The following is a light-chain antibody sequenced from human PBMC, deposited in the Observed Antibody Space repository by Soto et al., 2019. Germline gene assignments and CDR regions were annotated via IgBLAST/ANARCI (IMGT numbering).Light chain of an antibody. Sequence: DIQMTQSPSSLSASVGDRVTITCRTSQSISSYLNWYQQKPGKAPKLLIFAASTLQSGVPSRFSGSGSGTDFTLTISSLQPEDFATYYCQQSRTFGQGTKVEIK. CDR1: QSISSY. CDR3: QQSRT. V-gene: IGKV1-39*01. CDR2: AAS. J-gene: IGKJ1*01.